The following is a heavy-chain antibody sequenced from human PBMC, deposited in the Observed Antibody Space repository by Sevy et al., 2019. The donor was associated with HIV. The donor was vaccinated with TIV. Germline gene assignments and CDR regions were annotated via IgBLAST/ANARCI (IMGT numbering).Heavy chain of an antibody. J-gene: IGHJ4*02. CDR3: ARDRRNYGGQYFDY. CDR2: ISSGTTYT. Sequence: GGSLRLSCAASGFTFSDYYMSWIRQAPGKGLEWISFISSGTTYTKYADSVRVRFTISRDNSKKSLFLQMNSLRGDDTAIYYCARDRRNYGGQYFDYWGQGTLVTVSS. V-gene: IGHV3-11*06. CDR1: GFTFSDYY. D-gene: IGHD4-17*01.